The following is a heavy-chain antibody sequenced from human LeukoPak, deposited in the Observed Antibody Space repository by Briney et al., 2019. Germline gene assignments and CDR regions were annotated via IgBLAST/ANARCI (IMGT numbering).Heavy chain of an antibody. J-gene: IGHJ4*02. D-gene: IGHD6-13*01. CDR2: INVNGGAM. CDR1: GFSFKDYY. Sequence: TPGGSLRLSCAASGFSFKDYYFSWIRQAPGKGLEWVSFINVNGGAMYYADFAKGRFTISRDNAKSSLYLEMNSLRVEDTAVYYCARGPRILAAGSYYFDYWGQGSLVTVSS. V-gene: IGHV3-11*01. CDR3: ARGPRILAAGSYYFDY.